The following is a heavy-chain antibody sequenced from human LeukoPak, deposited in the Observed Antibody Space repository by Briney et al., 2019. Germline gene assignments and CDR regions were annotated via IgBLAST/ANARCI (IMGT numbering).Heavy chain of an antibody. V-gene: IGHV3-30*02. D-gene: IGHD3-10*01. CDR1: GFTFSSYG. CDR3: AKDPSSYGSGTYSMDV. Sequence: PGGSLRLSCAASGFTFSSYGMHWVRQAPGKGLEWVAVIWYDGSKTYYADSVKGRFSISRDNSKNTLYLQMNSLRAEDTAVYYCAKDPSSYGSGTYSMDVWGKGTTVTVSS. CDR2: IWYDGSKT. J-gene: IGHJ6*03.